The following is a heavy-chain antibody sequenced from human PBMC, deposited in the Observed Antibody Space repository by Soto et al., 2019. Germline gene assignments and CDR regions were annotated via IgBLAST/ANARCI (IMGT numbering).Heavy chain of an antibody. Sequence: EVQLVESGGGLVKPGGSLRLSCAASGFTFRNAWMSWVRQAPGKGLEWGGSIKSTTDGGTTDYAAPVKGRFTISRDDSKDTPYLQMNSRKAEDTAVYYCTPDLGDYIWGSYRPDAFDIWGQGTMVTVS. CDR3: TPDLGDYIWGSYRPDAFDI. D-gene: IGHD3-16*02. V-gene: IGHV3-15*01. CDR2: IKSTTDGGTT. J-gene: IGHJ3*02. CDR1: GFTFRNAW.